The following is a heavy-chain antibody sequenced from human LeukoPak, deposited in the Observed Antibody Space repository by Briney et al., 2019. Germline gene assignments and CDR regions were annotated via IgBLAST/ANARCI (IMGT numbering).Heavy chain of an antibody. CDR1: GFAFGAYE. Sequence: GGSLRLSCAASGFAFGAYEMNWVRQAPGKGLEWVAYFAGSDTTKYYADSVRGRFTISRDNAKKSLYLQMNSLRAEDTALYYCTTLGYHLDSWGQGTLVTVSS. V-gene: IGHV3-48*03. CDR3: TTLGYHLDS. J-gene: IGHJ4*02. CDR2: FAGSDTTK. D-gene: IGHD3-22*01.